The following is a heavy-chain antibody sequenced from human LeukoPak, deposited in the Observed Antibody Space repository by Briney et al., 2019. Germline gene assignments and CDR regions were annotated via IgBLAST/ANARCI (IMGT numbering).Heavy chain of an antibody. CDR1: GGSITNTNYY. Sequence: SETLSLTCTVSGGSITNTNYYWAWIRQPPGEGLEWIGSVYHSGITYYTPSLKSRVSISVDTSKNQFSLKVTSVTAADTAVYYCAREWQYQFDYWGQGSLVTVSS. CDR2: VYHSGIT. J-gene: IGHJ4*02. V-gene: IGHV4-39*07. CDR3: AREWQYQFDY. D-gene: IGHD4-11*01.